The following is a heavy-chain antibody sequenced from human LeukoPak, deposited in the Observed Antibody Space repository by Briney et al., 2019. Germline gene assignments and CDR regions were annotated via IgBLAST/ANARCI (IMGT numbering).Heavy chain of an antibody. V-gene: IGHV4-34*01. CDR1: GGSISGYY. CDR2: INHSGST. D-gene: IGHD3-9*01. J-gene: IGHJ3*02. Sequence: SETLSLTCTVSGGSISGYYWSWIRQPPGKGLEWIGEINHSGSTNYNPSLKSRVTISVDTSKNQFSLKLSSVTAADTAVYYCASRGRYFDWLARSRGAFDIWGQGTMVTVSS. CDR3: ASRGRYFDWLARSRGAFDI.